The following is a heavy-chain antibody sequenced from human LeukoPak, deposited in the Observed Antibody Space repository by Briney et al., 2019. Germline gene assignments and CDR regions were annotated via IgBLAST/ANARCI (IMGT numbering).Heavy chain of an antibody. Sequence: GGSLRLSCAASGFTFSSYWMSWVRQAPGKGLEWVANIKQDGSEKYYVDSVKGRFTISRDNAKNSLYLQMNSLRAEDTALYYCARDYLVVPAAMWWFDPRGQGTLVTVSS. D-gene: IGHD2-2*01. CDR1: GFTFSSYW. V-gene: IGHV3-7*01. CDR2: IKQDGSEK. J-gene: IGHJ5*02. CDR3: ARDYLVVPAAMWWFDP.